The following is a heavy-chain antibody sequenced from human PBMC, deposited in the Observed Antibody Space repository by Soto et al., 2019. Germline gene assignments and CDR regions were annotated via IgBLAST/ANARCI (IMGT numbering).Heavy chain of an antibody. V-gene: IGHV1-18*04. CDR3: ARDQGRKGGEYCGGDCYSRYYYGMDV. CDR2: ISACNGNT. Sequence: GASVKVSCKASGYTFTSYGISWVRQAPGQGLEWMGWISACNGNTNYAQKLQGRVTMTTDTSTSTAYMELRSLRSDDTAVYYCARDQGRKGGEYCGGDCYSRYYYGMDVWGQGTTVTVSS. J-gene: IGHJ6*02. D-gene: IGHD2-21*02. CDR1: GYTFTSYG.